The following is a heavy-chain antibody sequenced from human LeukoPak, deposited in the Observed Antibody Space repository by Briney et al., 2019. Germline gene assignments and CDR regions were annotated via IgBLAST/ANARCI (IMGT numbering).Heavy chain of an antibody. J-gene: IGHJ4*02. V-gene: IGHV4-61*08. CDR1: GGSISSGGYF. D-gene: IGHD3-22*01. CDR2: IYYSGCT. CDR3: ARRSGYSSSEDY. Sequence: SETLSLTCTVSGGSISSGGYFWSWIRQPPGKGLEWIGYIYYSGCTNYNPSLKSRVTISVDTSKNQFSLKLSSVTAADTAVYYCARRSGYSSSEDYWGQGILVTVSS.